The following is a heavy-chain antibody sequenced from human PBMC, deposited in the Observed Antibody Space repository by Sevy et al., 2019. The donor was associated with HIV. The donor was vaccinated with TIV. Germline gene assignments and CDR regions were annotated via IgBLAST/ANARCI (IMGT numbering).Heavy chain of an antibody. CDR1: GYTFTGYY. CDR3: ASDRADYGDYGGFDY. D-gene: IGHD4-17*01. Sequence: ASVKVSCKASGYTFTGYYMHWVRQAPGQGLEWMGWINPNSGGTNYAQKFQGRVTMTRDTSISTAYMELSRLRSDDTAVYYCASDRADYGDYGGFDYWGQGTLVTVSS. J-gene: IGHJ4*02. CDR2: INPNSGGT. V-gene: IGHV1-2*02.